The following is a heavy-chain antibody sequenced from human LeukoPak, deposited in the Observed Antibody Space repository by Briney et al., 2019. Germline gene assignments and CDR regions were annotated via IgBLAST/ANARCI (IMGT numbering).Heavy chain of an antibody. Sequence: GGSLRLSCAASGFTFSDYYRSWIRQAPGKGLEWVSYISSSGSTIYYADSVKGRFTISRDNAKNSLYLQMNSLRAEDTAVYYCARVGPTSCGGSCPFDYWGQGTLVTVSS. J-gene: IGHJ4*02. CDR3: ARVGPTSCGGSCPFDY. CDR2: ISSSGSTI. V-gene: IGHV3-11*04. CDR1: GFTFSDYY. D-gene: IGHD2-21*01.